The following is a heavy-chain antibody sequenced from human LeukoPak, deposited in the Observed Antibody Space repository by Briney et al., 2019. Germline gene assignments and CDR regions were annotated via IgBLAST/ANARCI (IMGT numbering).Heavy chain of an antibody. V-gene: IGHV1-8*01. J-gene: IGHJ5*02. CDR2: MNPNSGNT. CDR1: GYTFTSYD. Sequence: GASVKVSCKASGYTFTSYDINWERQATGQGLEWMGWMNPNSGNTGYVQKFQGRVTMTRNTSISTAYMELSSLRSEDTAVYYCARGLGRGYMVWFDPWGQGTLVTVSS. CDR3: ARGLGRGYMVWFDP. D-gene: IGHD6-13*01.